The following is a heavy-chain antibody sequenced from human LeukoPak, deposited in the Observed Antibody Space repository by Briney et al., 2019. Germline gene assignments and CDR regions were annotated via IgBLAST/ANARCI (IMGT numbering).Heavy chain of an antibody. Sequence: HPGGSLRLSCAASGFTFGSYAMHWVRQAPGKGLEWVALISYDGSNKYYADSVKGRFIISRDNAKNSLYLQMNSLRAEDTAVYYCAKAAARARGDYYYYMDVWGKGTTVTVSS. CDR1: GFTFGSYA. V-gene: IGHV3-30*18. CDR2: ISYDGSNK. J-gene: IGHJ6*03. D-gene: IGHD6-6*01. CDR3: AKAAARARGDYYYYMDV.